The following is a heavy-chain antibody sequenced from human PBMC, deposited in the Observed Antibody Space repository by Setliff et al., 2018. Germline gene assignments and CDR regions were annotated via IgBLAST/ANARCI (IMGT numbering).Heavy chain of an antibody. J-gene: IGHJ3*02. Sequence: GASLKISCKGSGFSFVSYNIGWVRQMPGKGLEWMGIIYPGDSDTRYSPSFQGQVTISVDKPISTAYLQWSSLKASDTAMYYCARREHAFDIWGQGTMVTVSS. CDR3: ARREHAFDI. CDR1: GFSFVSYN. D-gene: IGHD1-26*01. V-gene: IGHV5-51*01. CDR2: IYPGDSDT.